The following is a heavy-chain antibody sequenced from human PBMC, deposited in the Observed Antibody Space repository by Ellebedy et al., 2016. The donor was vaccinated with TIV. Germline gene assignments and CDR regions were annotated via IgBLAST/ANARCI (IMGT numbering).Heavy chain of an antibody. CDR2: TYYRSKWYN. V-gene: IGHV6-1*01. Sequence: MPSETLSLTCAISGDSVSSNSAAWNWIRQPPSRGLEWLGRTYYRSKWYNDYAVSVKSRITINPDTSKNQFSLQLNSVTPEDTAVYYCARESSSGWEGLGYWGQGTLVTVSS. D-gene: IGHD6-19*01. J-gene: IGHJ4*02. CDR3: ARESSSGWEGLGY. CDR1: GDSVSSNSAA.